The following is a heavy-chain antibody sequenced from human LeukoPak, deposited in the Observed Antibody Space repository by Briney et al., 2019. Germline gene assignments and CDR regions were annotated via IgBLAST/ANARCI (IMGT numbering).Heavy chain of an antibody. D-gene: IGHD3-22*01. Sequence: GGSLRLSCAASGFTFSSYSMNWVRQAPGKGLEWVSYISSSSSNIYYADSVKGRFTISRDNAKNSLYLQMNSLRDEDTAVYYCARRDYYDSSGHRFFDLWGRGTLVTASS. CDR1: GFTFSSYS. CDR2: ISSSSSNI. CDR3: ARRDYYDSSGHRFFDL. J-gene: IGHJ2*01. V-gene: IGHV3-48*02.